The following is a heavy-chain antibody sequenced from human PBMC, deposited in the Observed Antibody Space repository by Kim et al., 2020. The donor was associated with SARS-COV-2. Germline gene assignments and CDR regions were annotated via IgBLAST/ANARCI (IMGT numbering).Heavy chain of an antibody. V-gene: IGHV4-39*01. J-gene: IGHJ4*02. D-gene: IGHD3-9*01. Sequence: SETLSLTCTVSGGSISSSSYYWGWIRQPPGKGLEWIGSIYYSGSTYYNPSLKSRVTISVDTSKNQFSLKLSSVTAADTAVYYCASIGDRYFDWLLLDYWGQGTLVTVSS. CDR1: GGSISSSSYY. CDR3: ASIGDRYFDWLLLDY. CDR2: IYYSGST.